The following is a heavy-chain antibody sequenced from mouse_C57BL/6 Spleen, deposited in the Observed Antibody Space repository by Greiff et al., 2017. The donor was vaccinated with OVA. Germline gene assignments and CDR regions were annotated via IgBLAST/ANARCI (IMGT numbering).Heavy chain of an antibody. CDR2: INPNNGGT. D-gene: IGHD2-2*01. CDR3: ASEGYGYEKDY. Sequence: EVQLQQSGPELVKPGASVKISCKASGYTFTDYYMNWVKQSHGKSLEWIGDINPNNGGTSYNQKFKGKATLTVDKSSSTAYMELRSLTSEDSAVYYCASEGYGYEKDYWGQGTTLTVSS. V-gene: IGHV1-26*01. CDR1: GYTFTDYY. J-gene: IGHJ2*01.